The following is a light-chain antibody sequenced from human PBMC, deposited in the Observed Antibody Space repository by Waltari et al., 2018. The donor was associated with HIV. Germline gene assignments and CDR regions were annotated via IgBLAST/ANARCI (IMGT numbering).Light chain of an antibody. J-gene: IGKJ2*01. CDR3: QQYNNWPPAYT. V-gene: IGKV3-15*01. Sequence: EIMMTQSPATLSVSPGDTATHSSRASQSVSTNLAWYQQKPGQAPRLLFYDASTRATGVPARFSGGGSETEFTLTITSLQSEDFAVYYCQQYNNWPPAYTFGQGTKLEIK. CDR2: DAS. CDR1: QSVSTN.